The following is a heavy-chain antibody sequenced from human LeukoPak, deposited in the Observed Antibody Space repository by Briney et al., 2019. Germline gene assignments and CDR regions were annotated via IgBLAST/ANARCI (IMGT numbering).Heavy chain of an antibody. CDR3: ARRLAALGAHHPGGWGWGIDS. CDR2: ISGSGGST. D-gene: IGHD3-16*01. CDR1: GFTFSSYA. Sequence: GGSLRLSCAASGFTFSSYAMSWVRQAPGKGLEWVSAISGSGGSTYYADSVKGRFTISRDNSKNTLYLQMNSLRAEDTAVYYCARRLAALGAHHPGGWGWGIDSWGQGTLVTVSS. V-gene: IGHV3-23*01. J-gene: IGHJ4*02.